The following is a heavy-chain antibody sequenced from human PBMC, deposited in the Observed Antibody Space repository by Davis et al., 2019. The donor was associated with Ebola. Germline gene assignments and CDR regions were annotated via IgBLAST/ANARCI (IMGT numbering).Heavy chain of an antibody. CDR1: GGTFSSYA. J-gene: IGHJ6*03. Sequence: SVKVSCKASGGTFSSYAISWVRQAPGQGLEWMGGIIPIFGTANYAQKFQGRVTITADESTSTAYMELRSLRSDDTAVYYCARVYDIVVGLDYYYYMDVWGKGTTVTVSS. CDR2: IIPIFGTA. V-gene: IGHV1-69*13. D-gene: IGHD2-15*01. CDR3: ARVYDIVVGLDYYYYMDV.